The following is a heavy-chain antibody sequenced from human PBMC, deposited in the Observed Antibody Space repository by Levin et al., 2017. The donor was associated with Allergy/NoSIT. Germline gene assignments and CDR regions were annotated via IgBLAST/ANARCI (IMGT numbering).Heavy chain of an antibody. Sequence: GGSLRLSCAASGFTFTRHWMSWVRQAPGKGLEWVANIKQDGSEKNYVDSVKGRFTISRDNAKNSLYLQMNSLRAEDTAVYYCARGFSEAGGDYWGQGTLVTVSS. CDR3: ARGFSEAGGDY. CDR1: GFTFTRHW. V-gene: IGHV3-7*01. J-gene: IGHJ4*02. CDR2: IKQDGSEK. D-gene: IGHD2-15*01.